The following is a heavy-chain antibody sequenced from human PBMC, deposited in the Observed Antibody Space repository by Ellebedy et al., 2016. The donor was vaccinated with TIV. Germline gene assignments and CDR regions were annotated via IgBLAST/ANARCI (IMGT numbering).Heavy chain of an antibody. V-gene: IGHV3-33*01. CDR1: GFTFSSYG. Sequence: PGGSLRLSCAASGFTFSSYGMHWVRQAPGKGLEWVAVIWYDGSNKYYADSVKGRFTISSDNSKNTLYLQMNSLRAEDTAVYYCARDLGEDSSGWSGSYYYYGMDVWGQGTTVTVSS. CDR2: IWYDGSNK. J-gene: IGHJ6*02. CDR3: ARDLGEDSSGWSGSYYYYGMDV. D-gene: IGHD6-19*01.